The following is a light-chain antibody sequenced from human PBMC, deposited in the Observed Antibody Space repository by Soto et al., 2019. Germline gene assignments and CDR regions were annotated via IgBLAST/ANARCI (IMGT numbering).Light chain of an antibody. V-gene: IGKV3-20*01. CDR3: HQYGNSPPHT. J-gene: IGKJ2*01. Sequence: EIVLTQSPGTLSLSPGDRATLSCRASQSVTTSYVAWYQVKPGQAPRLLIYGAYSRVTGIPDRFSGSGFGTDFTLTISRLEAEDFAMYYCHQYGNSPPHTFGQGTKVELK. CDR2: GAY. CDR1: QSVTTSY.